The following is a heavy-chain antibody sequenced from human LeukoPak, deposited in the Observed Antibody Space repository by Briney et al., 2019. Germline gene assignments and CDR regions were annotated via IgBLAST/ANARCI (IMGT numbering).Heavy chain of an antibody. CDR2: INHSGST. CDR1: GGSFSGHY. Sequence: SETLSLTCAVYGGSFSGHYWSWIRQPPRKGLEWIGEINHSGSTNYNPSLKSRVTISVDTSKNQFSLKLSSVTAADTAVYYCARELSESWFDPWGQGTLVTVSA. CDR3: ARELSESWFDP. V-gene: IGHV4-34*01. D-gene: IGHD1-14*01. J-gene: IGHJ5*02.